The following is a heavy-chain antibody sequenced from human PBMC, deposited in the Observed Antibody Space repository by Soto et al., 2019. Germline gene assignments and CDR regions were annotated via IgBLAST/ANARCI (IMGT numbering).Heavy chain of an antibody. J-gene: IGHJ5*02. CDR1: GDSIISSDFY. CDR3: ARHSIALRKNTWFDP. V-gene: IGHV4-39*01. CDR2: IIYLGTS. D-gene: IGHD2-15*01. Sequence: PSETLSLTCPVSGDSIISSDFYWGWVRQPPGKGRVWIGSIIYLGTSYYTPSLKSPVTLAVDTTKIPFSLSLRSVAAAAAALCVIARHSIALRKNTWFDPWGQGIMVTVSS.